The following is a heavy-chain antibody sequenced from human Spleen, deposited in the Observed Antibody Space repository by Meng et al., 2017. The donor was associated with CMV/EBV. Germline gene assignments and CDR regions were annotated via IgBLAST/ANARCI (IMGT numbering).Heavy chain of an antibody. CDR1: GFTFSSYA. CDR3: ARDLMGGYYDSSGTDY. V-gene: IGHV3-23*01. Sequence: GESLKISCAASGFTFSSYAMSWVRQAPGKGLEWVSAISGSGGSTYYADSVKGRFTISRDNSKNTLYLQMNSLRAEDTAVYYCARDLMGGYYDSSGTDYWGQGTLVTVSS. J-gene: IGHJ4*02. CDR2: ISGSGGST. D-gene: IGHD3-22*01.